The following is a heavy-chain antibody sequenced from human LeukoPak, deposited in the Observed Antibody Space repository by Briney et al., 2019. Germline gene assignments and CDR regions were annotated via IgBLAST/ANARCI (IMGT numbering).Heavy chain of an antibody. D-gene: IGHD6-6*01. Sequence: SETLSFTCTVSGGSIRSSYYYWGWIRQPPGKGLEWIGSIYDSGSTNYNPSLKSRVTISVDTSKNQFSLKLSSVTAADTAVYYCARAEAAREGRAFDIWGQGTMVTVSS. J-gene: IGHJ3*02. CDR2: IYDSGST. CDR1: GGSIRSSYYY. CDR3: ARAEAAREGRAFDI. V-gene: IGHV4-39*07.